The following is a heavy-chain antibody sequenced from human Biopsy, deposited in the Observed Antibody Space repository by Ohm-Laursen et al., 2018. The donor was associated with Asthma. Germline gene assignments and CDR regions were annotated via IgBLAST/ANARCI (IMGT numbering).Heavy chain of an antibody. J-gene: IGHJ6*02. Sequence: SETLSLTCSLSSGSGGYMRSGNYYWGWIRQPPGKGLEWIGSIYYSGTTYYNPSLESRVTVSAGTSKNQFSLKLTSVTAADTAVYYCVRGSSSWHHGPFHYYYGLDVWGQGTTVTVSS. CDR1: SGSGGYMRSGNYY. D-gene: IGHD6-13*01. V-gene: IGHV4-39*01. CDR3: VRGSSSWHHGPFHYYYGLDV. CDR2: IYYSGTT.